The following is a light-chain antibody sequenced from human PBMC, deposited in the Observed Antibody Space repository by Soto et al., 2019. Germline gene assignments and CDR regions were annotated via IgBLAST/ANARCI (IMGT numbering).Light chain of an antibody. V-gene: IGKV3-15*01. CDR1: QSVSSN. CDR3: QQYNNWPLWT. J-gene: IGKJ1*01. CDR2: GAS. Sequence: EIVMTQSPATLSVSXGERSTLSCRASQSVSSNLAWYQQKPGQAPRLLIYGASTRATGIPARFSGSGSGTEFTLTISSLQSEDFAVYYCQQYNNWPLWTFGQGTKVDIK.